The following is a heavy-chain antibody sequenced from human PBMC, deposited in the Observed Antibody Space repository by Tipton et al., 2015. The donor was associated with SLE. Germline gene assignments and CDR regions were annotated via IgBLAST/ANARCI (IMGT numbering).Heavy chain of an antibody. J-gene: IGHJ2*01. D-gene: IGHD4-17*01. CDR1: SGSIRNYY. V-gene: IGHV4-59*08. Sequence: TLSLTCTVSSGSIRNYYWSWIRQPPGKGLEWIGYIYYSGSTNYNPSLKSRVTISVDTSKNQFSLKLNSVTAADAAVYYCARHMTTVPPFDLWGRGTLVTVSS. CDR3: ARHMTTVPPFDL. CDR2: IYYSGST.